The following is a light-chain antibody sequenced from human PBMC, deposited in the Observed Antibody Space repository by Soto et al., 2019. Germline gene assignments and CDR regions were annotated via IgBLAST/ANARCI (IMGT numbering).Light chain of an antibody. V-gene: IGLV2-14*03. J-gene: IGLJ2*01. Sequence: QSALTQPAAVSASPGQSITISCTGTSSDIGAYNYVSWYQLHPGKAPKLLIYDVSDRPSGISDRFSGSKSGNTASLTISGLRAEDEGDYYCSSSTSSSTLVFGGGTKLTVL. CDR2: DVS. CDR3: SSSTSSSTLV. CDR1: SSDIGAYNY.